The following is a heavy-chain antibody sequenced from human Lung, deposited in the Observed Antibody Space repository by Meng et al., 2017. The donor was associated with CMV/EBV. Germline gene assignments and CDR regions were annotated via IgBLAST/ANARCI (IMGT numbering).Heavy chain of an antibody. CDR2: NNTNTGNP. V-gene: IGHV7-4-1*02. D-gene: IGHD3-22*01. CDR1: GYSFTSYD. CDR3: ARGDYYDSSGLDY. J-gene: IGHJ4*02. Sequence: QVQLVEAGMELKKPGASVKCHGKAAGYSFTSYDMNWVRQAPGQGLEWMGWNNTNTGNPTYAQGFTGRFVFSLDTSVSTAYLQISSLKAEDTAVYYCARGDYYDSSGLDYWGQGTLVTVSS.